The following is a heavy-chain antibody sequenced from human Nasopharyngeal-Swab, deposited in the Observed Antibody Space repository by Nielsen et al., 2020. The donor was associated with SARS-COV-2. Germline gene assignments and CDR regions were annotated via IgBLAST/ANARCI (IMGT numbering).Heavy chain of an antibody. CDR1: GYSFTTYW. J-gene: IGHJ4*02. D-gene: IGHD1-14*01. Sequence: GALRLSCKGSGYSFTTYWIGWVRQMPGKGLEWMGVIYPGDSDTRYSPSFQGQVTISADKSISTAYLQWSSLKASDTAMYYCARLSGGTLDYWGQGTLVTVSS. CDR2: IYPGDSDT. V-gene: IGHV5-51*01. CDR3: ARLSGGTLDY.